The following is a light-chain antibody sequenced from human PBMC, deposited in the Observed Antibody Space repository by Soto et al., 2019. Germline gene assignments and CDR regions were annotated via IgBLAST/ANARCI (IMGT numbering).Light chain of an antibody. Sequence: DIVMTQSPLSLPVTPGEPASISCRSSQSLLHRNGYNYLDWYLQKPGQSPQLLIYLGSNRASGVPDRFSGSGSGTDFTLKISRVEAEDVGVYYFMQALQTPWTFGQGTKVEIK. J-gene: IGKJ1*01. CDR3: MQALQTPWT. CDR2: LGS. CDR1: QSLLHRNGYNY. V-gene: IGKV2-28*01.